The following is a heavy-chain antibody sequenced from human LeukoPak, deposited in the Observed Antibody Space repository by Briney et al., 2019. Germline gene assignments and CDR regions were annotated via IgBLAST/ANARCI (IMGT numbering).Heavy chain of an antibody. Sequence: GGSLRLSCAASGITFSSYAMSWVRQAPGKGLEWVSAMYPAGSTHYAGSVRGRFAISRDHPTNTLNLQMNSLTVEDTAVYFCAAAYCGGDCYSDNHYYFMDVWGKGTTVTVSS. J-gene: IGHJ6*04. CDR3: AAAYCGGDCYSDNHYYFMDV. V-gene: IGHV3-23*05. CDR2: MYPAGST. D-gene: IGHD2-21*02. CDR1: GITFSSYA.